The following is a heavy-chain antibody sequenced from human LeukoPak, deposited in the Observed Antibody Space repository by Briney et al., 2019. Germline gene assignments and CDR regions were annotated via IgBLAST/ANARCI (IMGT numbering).Heavy chain of an antibody. CDR1: GGSISSSSYY. J-gene: IGHJ4*02. CDR2: IYYSGST. CDR3: AXAALGSGSYRY. V-gene: IGHV4-39*01. Sequence: PSETLSLTCTVSGGSISSSSYYWGWIRQPPGKGLEWIGSIYYSGSTYYNPSLKSRVTISVDTSKNQFSLKLSSVTAADTAVYXCAXAALGSGSYRYWGQGTLVTVSS. D-gene: IGHD3-10*01.